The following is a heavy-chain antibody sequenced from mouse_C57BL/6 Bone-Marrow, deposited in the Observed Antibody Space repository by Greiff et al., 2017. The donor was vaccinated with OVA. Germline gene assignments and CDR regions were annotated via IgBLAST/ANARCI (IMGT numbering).Heavy chain of an antibody. V-gene: IGHV1-55*01. CDR2: IYPGSGST. D-gene: IGHD2-1*01. CDR1: GYTFTSYW. CDR3: ARRGYYGNYVGWYFDV. J-gene: IGHJ1*03. Sequence: QVQLQQSGAELVKPGASVKMSCKASGYTFTSYWITWVKQRPGQGLEWIGDIYPGSGSTNYNEKFKSKATLTVDTSSSTAYMQLSSLTSEDSAVYYCARRGYYGNYVGWYFDVWGTGTTVTVSS.